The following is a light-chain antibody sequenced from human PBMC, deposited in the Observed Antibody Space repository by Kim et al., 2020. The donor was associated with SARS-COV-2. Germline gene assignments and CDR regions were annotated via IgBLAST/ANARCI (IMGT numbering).Light chain of an antibody. CDR1: RLGEKY. V-gene: IGLV3-1*01. CDR3: QAWDSNTAV. Sequence: SYELTQPPSVSVSPGQTATISCSGDRLGEKYSCWYKQKPGQSPVLVIFQDNKRPSGIPERFSGSNSGNTATLTISGTQAMDEADYYCQAWDSNTAVFGGGTHLTDL. CDR2: QDN. J-gene: IGLJ3*02.